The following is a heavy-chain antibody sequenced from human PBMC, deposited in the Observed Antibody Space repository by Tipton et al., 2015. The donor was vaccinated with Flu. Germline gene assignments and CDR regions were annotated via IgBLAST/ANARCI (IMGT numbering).Heavy chain of an antibody. Sequence: LRLSCTVSGGSISSGSYYWNWIRQSAGKGLQWIGHFHTSVSTNYNPSLRSRVTVSVDTSKNQFSLKLSSVTAADTAVYYCAGRAAALVAGYYYGIDVWGHGTTVTVSS. V-gene: IGHV4-61*09. D-gene: IGHD6-13*01. J-gene: IGHJ6*02. CDR1: GGSISSGSYY. CDR2: FHTSVST. CDR3: AGRAAALVAGYYYGIDV.